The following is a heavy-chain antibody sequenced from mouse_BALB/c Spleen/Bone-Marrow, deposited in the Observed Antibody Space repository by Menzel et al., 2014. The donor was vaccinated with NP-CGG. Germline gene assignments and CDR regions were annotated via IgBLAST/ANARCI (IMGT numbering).Heavy chain of an antibody. V-gene: IGHV5-6*01. J-gene: IGHJ2*01. Sequence: EVQRVESGGDLVKPGGSLKFSCVASGFTFSSYGMSWVRQTPDKRLEWVATISSGCSSTYYPASVKGRFTISRDNAKSTLYLQMSSLNSEDTAMYYCTRRPLQANSYFDCWGQGTTLTVSS. D-gene: IGHD3-2*02. CDR2: ISSGCSST. CDR1: GFTFSSYG. CDR3: TRRPLQANSYFDC.